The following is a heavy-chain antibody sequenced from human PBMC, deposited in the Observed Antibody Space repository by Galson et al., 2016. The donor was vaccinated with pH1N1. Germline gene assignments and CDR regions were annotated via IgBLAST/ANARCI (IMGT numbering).Heavy chain of an antibody. CDR2: ISWNSGSI. CDR1: GFTFNDYG. Sequence: SLRLSCAASGFTFNDYGMHWVRRAPGKGLEWVSSISWNSGSIVYADSVKGRFTTSRDNAKNSLYLQMNSLRVEDTALYYCAKDMNLELREGALDYWGQGALVTVSS. CDR3: AKDMNLELREGALDY. D-gene: IGHD1-7*01. J-gene: IGHJ4*02. V-gene: IGHV3-9*01.